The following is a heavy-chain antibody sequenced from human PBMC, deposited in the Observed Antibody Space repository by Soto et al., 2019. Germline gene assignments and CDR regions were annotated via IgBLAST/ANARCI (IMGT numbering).Heavy chain of an antibody. D-gene: IGHD2-2*01. Sequence: GGSLTLSCAASGFTFSTCNMSWVRQAPGKGLEWVSYISSSGSTIYYADSVKGRFTISRDNAKNSLYLQMNSLRDEDTAVYYCAREGEGHCISSSCLNWFDPWGQGTIVTVSS. CDR2: ISSSGSTI. J-gene: IGHJ5*02. CDR3: AREGEGHCISSSCLNWFDP. V-gene: IGHV3-48*02. CDR1: GFTFSTCN.